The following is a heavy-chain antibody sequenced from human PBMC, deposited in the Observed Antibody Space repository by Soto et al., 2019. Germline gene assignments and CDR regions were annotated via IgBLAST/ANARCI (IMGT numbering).Heavy chain of an antibody. CDR2: IDPSDSYT. CDR3: ARQPRRPEYYYYDSSELRGVYYYYGMDV. Sequence: PGESLKISCKGSGYSFTSYWISWVRQMPGKGLEWMGRIDPSDSYTNYSPSFQGHVTISADKSISTAYLQWSSLKASDTAMYYCARQPRRPEYYYYDSSELRGVYYYYGMDVWGQGTTVTVSS. J-gene: IGHJ6*02. CDR1: GYSFTSYW. V-gene: IGHV5-10-1*01. D-gene: IGHD3-22*01.